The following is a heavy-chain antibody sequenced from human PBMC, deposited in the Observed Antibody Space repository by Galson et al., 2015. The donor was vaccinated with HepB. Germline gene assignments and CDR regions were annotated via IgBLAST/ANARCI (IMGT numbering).Heavy chain of an antibody. CDR1: GYAFNNYI. CDR2: INGGNGFT. D-gene: IGHD1-26*01. Sequence: SVKVSCKASGYAFNNYIMHWVRQAPGQSFEWMGWINGGNGFTKYSQKFQGRVTVTRDTSATTVYMELTSLRSEDTAVYYCARDLVGSTDEFDYWGQGTLVPVSS. J-gene: IGHJ4*02. V-gene: IGHV1-3*01. CDR3: ARDLVGSTDEFDY.